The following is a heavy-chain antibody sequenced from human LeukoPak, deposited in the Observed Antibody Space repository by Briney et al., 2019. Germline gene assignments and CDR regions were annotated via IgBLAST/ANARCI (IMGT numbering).Heavy chain of an antibody. D-gene: IGHD6-13*01. V-gene: IGHV4-34*01. CDR3: ASRIAAAGTTIRY. CDR2: INHSGST. Sequence: SETLSLTCAVYGGSFSGYYWSWIRQPPGKGLEWIGEINHSGSTNYNPSLKSRVTISVDTPKNQFSLKLSSVTAADTAVYYCASRIAAAGTTIRYWGQGTLVTVSS. CDR1: GGSFSGYY. J-gene: IGHJ4*02.